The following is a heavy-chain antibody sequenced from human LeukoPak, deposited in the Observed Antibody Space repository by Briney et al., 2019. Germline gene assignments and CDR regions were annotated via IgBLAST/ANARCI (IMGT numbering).Heavy chain of an antibody. V-gene: IGHV4-59*01. CDR1: GVSISTYY. Sequence: SETLSLTCTVSGVSISTYYWSWIRQPPGRGLEWIGYIYHSGSTNYNPSLKSRVTISLDTSKNQFSLKLSSVTAADTAVYYCSNGGASSQFLDYWGQGILVTVSS. CDR3: SNGGASSQFLDY. CDR2: IYHSGST. J-gene: IGHJ4*02. D-gene: IGHD2-2*01.